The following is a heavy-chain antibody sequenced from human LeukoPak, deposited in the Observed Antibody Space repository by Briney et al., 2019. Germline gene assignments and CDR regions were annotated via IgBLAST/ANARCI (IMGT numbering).Heavy chain of an antibody. Sequence: ASVKVSCKASGYTFTSYDINWVRQATGQALEWMGWMNPNSGNTGYAQKFQGRVTMTRNTSISTAYMELSSLRSEDTAVYYCARGDYGDYFGSFYYYMDVWGKGTTVTVSS. CDR3: ARGDYGDYFGSFYYYMDV. D-gene: IGHD4-17*01. CDR1: GYTFTSYD. J-gene: IGHJ6*03. V-gene: IGHV1-8*01. CDR2: MNPNSGNT.